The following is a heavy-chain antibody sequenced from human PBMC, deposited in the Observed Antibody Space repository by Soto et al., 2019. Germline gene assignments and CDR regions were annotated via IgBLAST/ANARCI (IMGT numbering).Heavy chain of an antibody. V-gene: IGHV3-30*16. CDR1: GYTFTSYG. CDR3: ARDVSSGRLIGGGGY. J-gene: IGHJ4*02. D-gene: IGHD3-16*01. CDR2: ISYDGNNK. Sequence: QVQVVQSGAEVKKPGASVKASCKASGYTFTSYGITWVRQAPGQGLEWMAVISYDGNNKYYVDSVKGRFTISRDNSKNTLYLQMNSLRAEDTAVYYCARDVSSGRLIGGGGYWGQGTLVTVSS.